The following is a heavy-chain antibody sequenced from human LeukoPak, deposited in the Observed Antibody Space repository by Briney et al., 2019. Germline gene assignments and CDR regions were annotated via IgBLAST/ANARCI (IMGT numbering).Heavy chain of an antibody. CDR3: ARDSGSGYLFWGTYYFDY. V-gene: IGHV4-34*01. D-gene: IGHD3-22*01. CDR1: GGSFSGYY. CDR2: INHSGST. Sequence: SETLSLTCAVYGGSFSGYYWSWIRQPPGKGLEWIGEINHSGSTNYNPSLKSRVTISVDTSKNQFSLKLSSVTAADTAVYYCARDSGSGYLFWGTYYFDYWGQGTLVTVSS. J-gene: IGHJ4*02.